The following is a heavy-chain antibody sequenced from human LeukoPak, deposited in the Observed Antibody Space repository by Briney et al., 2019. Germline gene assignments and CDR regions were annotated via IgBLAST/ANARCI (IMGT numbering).Heavy chain of an antibody. CDR1: GFIFSDYY. D-gene: IGHD2/OR15-2a*01. J-gene: IGHJ4*02. V-gene: IGHV3-48*01. CDR3: ARGSRNSGNSHFDY. CDR2: LSGRSSTI. Sequence: GGSLRLSCAASGFIFSDYYMNWVRQAPGKGLEWVSYLSGRSSTIFYADSVKGRFTISRDNAENSLYLQMNSMSAEDTDVYYYARGSRNSGNSHFDYWGQGTLVTVSS.